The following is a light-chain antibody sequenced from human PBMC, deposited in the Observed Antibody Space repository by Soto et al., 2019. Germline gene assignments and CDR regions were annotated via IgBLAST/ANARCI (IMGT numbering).Light chain of an antibody. J-gene: IGKJ4*01. CDR2: GAS. V-gene: IGKV3-15*01. Sequence: EIVMTQSPATLSVSPGERATLSCRASQSVSSNLAWYPQKPGQAPRLLLYGASTRATGIPARFSGSGSGTEFALTISSLQSEDFAVYSCQQDNNWPPLTFGGGTKVEIK. CDR1: QSVSSN. CDR3: QQDNNWPPLT.